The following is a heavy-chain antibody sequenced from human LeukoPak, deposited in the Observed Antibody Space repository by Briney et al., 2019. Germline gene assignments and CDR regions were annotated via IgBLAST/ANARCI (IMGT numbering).Heavy chain of an antibody. D-gene: IGHD6-13*01. Sequence: PSETLSLTCTVSGGSITSYYWCWIRQPPGKGLEWIGYIYYNGNTNYNPSLKSRVSISVDTSKNQFSLKLSSVTAADTAVYYCARLGYSSSWPDYWGQGTLVTVSS. CDR3: ARLGYSSSWPDY. J-gene: IGHJ4*02. CDR2: IYYNGNT. V-gene: IGHV4-59*08. CDR1: GGSITSYY.